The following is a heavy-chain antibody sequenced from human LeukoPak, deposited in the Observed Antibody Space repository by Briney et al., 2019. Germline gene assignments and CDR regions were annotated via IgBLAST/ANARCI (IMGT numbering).Heavy chain of an antibody. J-gene: IGHJ4*02. Sequence: ASVKVSCKASGGTFSSYAISWVRQAPGQGLEWMGGIIPIFGTANCAQEFQGRVTITADESTSTAYMELSSLRSEDTAVYYCARDYEPEGIAVAGTGGYFDYWGQGTLVTVSS. D-gene: IGHD6-19*01. CDR1: GGTFSSYA. CDR3: ARDYEPEGIAVAGTGGYFDY. V-gene: IGHV1-69*13. CDR2: IIPIFGTA.